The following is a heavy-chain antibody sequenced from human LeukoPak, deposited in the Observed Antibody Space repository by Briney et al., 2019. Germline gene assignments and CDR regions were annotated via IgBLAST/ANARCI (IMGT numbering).Heavy chain of an antibody. CDR1: ARSFSGEY. D-gene: IGHD2-2*01. Sequence: KSSDTLSLTCAVDARSFSGEYWSWTRQPTGKGLEWIGEINHSGSTNYKPSLQSRVTISVDTSKNQISLKLSSVTAADTAVYYCARGKNKDFVPLPAAEGTFDIWGQGTVVTVSS. J-gene: IGHJ3*02. CDR2: INHSGST. CDR3: ARGKNKDFVPLPAAEGTFDI. V-gene: IGHV4-34*01.